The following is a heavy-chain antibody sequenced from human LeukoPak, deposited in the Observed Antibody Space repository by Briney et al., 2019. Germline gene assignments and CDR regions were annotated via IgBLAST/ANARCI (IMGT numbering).Heavy chain of an antibody. J-gene: IGHJ6*02. CDR1: EFTFSSYS. CDR2: LSYDGSTK. V-gene: IGHV3-30-3*02. CDR3: AKSFTVHWYYYYAMDV. Sequence: PGGSLRLSCAASEFTFSSYSIHWVRHAPGKGLEWVAVLSYDGSTKYYADSVKGRFTISRDNSKNTLYLQMNSLRAEDTAVYYCAKSFTVHWYYYYAMDVWGQGTTVTVSS. D-gene: IGHD1-1*01.